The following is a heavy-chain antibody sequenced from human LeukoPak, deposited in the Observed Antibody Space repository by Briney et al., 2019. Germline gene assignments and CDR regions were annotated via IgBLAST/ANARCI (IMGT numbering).Heavy chain of an antibody. J-gene: IGHJ5*02. CDR3: ARPRMVAKTRWFDP. CDR1: GGSSSSSSYY. V-gene: IGHV4-39*01. CDR2: IYYSGST. Sequence: PSETLSLNCTVSGGSSSSSSYYWGWIRQPPGKGLEWIGSIYYSGSTYYNPSLKSRVTISVDTSKNQFSLKLSSVTAADTAVYYCARPRMVAKTRWFDPWGQGTLVTVSS. D-gene: IGHD5-12*01.